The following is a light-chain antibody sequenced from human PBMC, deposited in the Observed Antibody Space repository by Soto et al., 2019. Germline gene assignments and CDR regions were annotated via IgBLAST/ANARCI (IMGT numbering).Light chain of an antibody. CDR2: KAS. V-gene: IGKV1-5*03. Sequence: DIQMTQSPSSLSASVGDRVTITCRASQSISNWLAWYKQKPGKAPKLLIYKASSLESGVPSRFSGSGSGTDFTLTISSLQPDDSATYYCQQYNSYWTFGQGTNVDIK. J-gene: IGKJ1*01. CDR1: QSISNW. CDR3: QQYNSYWT.